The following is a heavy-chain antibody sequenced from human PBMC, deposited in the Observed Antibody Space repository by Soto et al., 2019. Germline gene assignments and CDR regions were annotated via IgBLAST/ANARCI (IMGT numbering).Heavy chain of an antibody. CDR2: SSATGAGT. V-gene: IGHV3-23*01. Sequence: GGSLRLSCAASGSTFSSYGMTWVRQAPGKGLEWVSFSSATGAGTYYADSVKGRFTISRDNSKNTLYLQMTSLRADDTAVYYCAKDRRAGGNYGFYSDFWGQGALVTLSS. J-gene: IGHJ4*02. CDR3: AKDRRAGGNYGFYSDF. D-gene: IGHD1-7*01. CDR1: GSTFSSYG.